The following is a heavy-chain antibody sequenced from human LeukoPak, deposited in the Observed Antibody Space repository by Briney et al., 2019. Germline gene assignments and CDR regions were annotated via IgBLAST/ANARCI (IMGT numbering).Heavy chain of an antibody. CDR1: GYSISSGYY. J-gene: IGHJ3*02. CDR2: IYYSGST. D-gene: IGHD3-10*01. V-gene: IGHV4-61*01. CDR3: ARVSGARVFDI. Sequence: SETLSLTCTVSGYSISSGYYWGWIRQPPGKGLEWIGYIYYSGSTNYNPSLKSRVTISVDTSKNQFSLKLSSVTAADTAVYYCARVSGARVFDIWGQGTMVTVSS.